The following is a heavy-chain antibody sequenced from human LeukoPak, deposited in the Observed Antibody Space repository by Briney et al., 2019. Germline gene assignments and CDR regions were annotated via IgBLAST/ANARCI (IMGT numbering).Heavy chain of an antibody. D-gene: IGHD3-22*01. V-gene: IGHV3-74*01. Sequence: GGSLRLSCAASGFTFSSYWVYWVRQAPGKGLVWVSRINGDGTSTSYADSVKGRFTISRDNAKNTLYLQMNSLRAEDTAVYYCARPWGSGYYHYSDYWGQGTLVTVSS. CDR1: GFTFSSYW. CDR2: INGDGTST. J-gene: IGHJ4*02. CDR3: ARPWGSGYYHYSDY.